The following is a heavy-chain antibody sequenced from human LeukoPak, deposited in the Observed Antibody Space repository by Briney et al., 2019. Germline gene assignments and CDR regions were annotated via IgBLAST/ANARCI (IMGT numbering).Heavy chain of an antibody. CDR3: AKDWLLWFGEFDAFDI. V-gene: IGHV3-23*01. J-gene: IGHJ3*02. CDR2: ISGSGGST. Sequence: GESLRLSCAASGFTFSSYAMSWVRQAPGKGLEWVSAISGSGGSTYYADSVKGRFTISRDNSKKTLYLQMTSLRAEDTAVYYCAKDWLLWFGEFDAFDIWGQGTMVTVSS. CDR1: GFTFSSYA. D-gene: IGHD3-10*01.